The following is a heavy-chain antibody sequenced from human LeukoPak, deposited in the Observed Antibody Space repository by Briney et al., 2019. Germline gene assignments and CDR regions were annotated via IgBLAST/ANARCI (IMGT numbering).Heavy chain of an antibody. CDR2: IYYSGST. J-gene: IGHJ3*02. CDR1: GGSISSYY. V-gene: IGHV4-59*12. CDR3: ARSSSGIPGAFDI. Sequence: SETLSLTCTVSGGSISSYYWSWIRQPPGKGLEWIGYIYYSGSTNYNPSLKSRVTMSVDTSKNQFSLKLSSVTAADTAVYYCARSSSGIPGAFDIWGQGTMVTVSS. D-gene: IGHD3-10*01.